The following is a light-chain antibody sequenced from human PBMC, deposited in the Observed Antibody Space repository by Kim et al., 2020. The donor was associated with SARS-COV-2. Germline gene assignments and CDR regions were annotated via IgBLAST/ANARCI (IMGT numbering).Light chain of an antibody. J-gene: IGKJ2*01. V-gene: IGKV1-17*03. Sequence: DIQMTQSPSAMSASVGDRVTITCRASQDISNYLAWLQQKPGKVPQRLIYGASNLQSGVPSIFSGSGFGTEFTLTISTLQPEDLATYYCLQHMSYPYTFGQGTKLEI. CDR1: QDISNY. CDR2: GAS. CDR3: LQHMSYPYT.